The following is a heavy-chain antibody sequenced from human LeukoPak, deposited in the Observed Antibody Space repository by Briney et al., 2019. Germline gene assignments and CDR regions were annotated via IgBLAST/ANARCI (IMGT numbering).Heavy chain of an antibody. CDR1: GFAFSKYA. CDR3: AKNAGYSYGLYYFDY. V-gene: IGHV3-23*01. Sequence: GGSLRLSRSASGFAFSKYAMSWVRQVPGQGLEWVSSLIAAGTTTYYADSVKGRFTISRDNSKNTVHLQMDSLRAEDSAIYYCAKNAGYSYGLYYFDYWGQGTLVTVSS. J-gene: IGHJ4*02. D-gene: IGHD5-18*01. CDR2: LIAAGTTT.